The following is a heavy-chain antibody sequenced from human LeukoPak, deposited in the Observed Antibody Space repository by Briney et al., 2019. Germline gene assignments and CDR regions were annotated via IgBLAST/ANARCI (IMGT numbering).Heavy chain of an antibody. D-gene: IGHD6-13*01. CDR2: MSFDGSNK. Sequence: GGSLRLSCAASGFTFSSYAMHWVRQAPGKGLEWVAIMSFDGSNKYYADSVKGRFTISRDNSENTLYLQMNSLRAEDTALYYCARDPRRSSQTGYFDYWGQGTLVTVSS. CDR3: ARDPRRSSQTGYFDY. CDR1: GFTFSSYA. V-gene: IGHV3-30*04. J-gene: IGHJ4*02.